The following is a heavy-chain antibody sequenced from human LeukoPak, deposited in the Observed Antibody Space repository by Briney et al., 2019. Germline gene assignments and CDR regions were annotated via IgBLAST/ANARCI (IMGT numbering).Heavy chain of an antibody. CDR2: IYPGDSDT. CDR3: ARRGIAAAGTADWFDP. Sequence: GESLKISCQGSGYSFTNYWIGWVRQMPGKGPERMGIIYPGDSDTRYSPSFQGQVTISADKSISTAYLQWSSLKASDTAMYYCARRGIAAAGTADWFDPWGQGTLVTVSS. D-gene: IGHD6-13*01. J-gene: IGHJ5*02. CDR1: GYSFTNYW. V-gene: IGHV5-51*01.